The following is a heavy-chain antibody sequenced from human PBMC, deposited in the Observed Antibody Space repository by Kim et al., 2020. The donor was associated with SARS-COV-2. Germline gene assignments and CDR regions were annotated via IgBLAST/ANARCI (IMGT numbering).Heavy chain of an antibody. Sequence: GGSLRLSCAASGFTFSVYCMHWVRQAPGKGLEWVAVISSDGSNKYDAYSVKGRFTFSGVNSKNMLFLQMNIRIAEDTVDYCLANFDSWVQGTLVTASA. CDR2: ISSDGSNK. J-gene: IGHJ4*02. CDR1: GFTFSVYC. CDR3: ANFDS. V-gene: IGHV3-33*06.